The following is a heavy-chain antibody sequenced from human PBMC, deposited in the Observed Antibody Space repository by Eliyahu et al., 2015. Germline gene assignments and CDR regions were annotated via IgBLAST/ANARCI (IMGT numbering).Heavy chain of an antibody. CDR3: ASGGNYWSRDYWFXDL. CDR2: ISTSVSTI. Sequence: EVQLVESGGGLVQPGGSLRLSCAASGFTXSSYEMNWVRQAPGKGLEWVSYISTSVSTIYYADSVKGRFTISRDNAKNSLYLQMNSLRAEDTAVYYCASGGNYWSRDYWFXDLWGRGTLVTVSS. CDR1: GFTXSSYE. V-gene: IGHV3-48*03. D-gene: IGHD3-10*01. J-gene: IGHJ2*01.